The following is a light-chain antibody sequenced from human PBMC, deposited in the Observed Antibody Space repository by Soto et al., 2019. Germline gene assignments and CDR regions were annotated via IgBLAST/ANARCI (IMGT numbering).Light chain of an antibody. CDR2: DVN. V-gene: IGLV2-11*01. J-gene: IGLJ1*01. CDR3: CSYAGTYPLV. Sequence: QSVLTQPRSVSGSPGQSVTISCTGTSSDVGGYNYVSWYQQHPGKAPKLMIYDVNKRPSGVPDRFSGSKSDNTASLTISGLQADDEADYYCCSYAGTYPLVFGTGTKLTV. CDR1: SSDVGGYNY.